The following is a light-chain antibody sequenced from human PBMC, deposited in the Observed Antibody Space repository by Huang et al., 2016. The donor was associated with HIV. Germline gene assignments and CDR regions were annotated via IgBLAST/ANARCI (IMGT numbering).Light chain of an antibody. J-gene: IGKJ1*01. CDR2: GAS. CDR1: QSVSSNY. Sequence: PGTLSLSPGERTTLSCRASQSVSSNYLAWYQQKPGQAPRLLIYGASSRSTGIPDRFSGSGSGTDFTLTISRLEPEDFAVYFCQQYVTSPWTFGQGTKVEIK. V-gene: IGKV3-20*01. CDR3: QQYVTSPWT.